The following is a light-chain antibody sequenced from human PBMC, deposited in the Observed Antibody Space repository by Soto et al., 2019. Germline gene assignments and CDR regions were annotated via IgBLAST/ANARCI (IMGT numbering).Light chain of an antibody. J-gene: IGKJ4*01. CDR1: QGISNY. Sequence: DIQMTQSPSSLSASVGDRVTITCQASQGISNYLNWYQQKPGKAPKLLIYDASNLETGVPSRFSGSGSGTDFTFTISSLQHEDIATYYCQQYDNLPLTFGGGTKVEIK. CDR3: QQYDNLPLT. CDR2: DAS. V-gene: IGKV1-33*01.